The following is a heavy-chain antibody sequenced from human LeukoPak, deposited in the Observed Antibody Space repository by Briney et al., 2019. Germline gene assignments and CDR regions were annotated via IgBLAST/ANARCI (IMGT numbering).Heavy chain of an antibody. D-gene: IGHD1-26*01. V-gene: IGHV4-59*01. CDR1: GGSISSYY. CDR2: IYYSGST. CDR3: ARTSGSYLEIAFDI. J-gene: IGHJ3*02. Sequence: PSETLSLTCTVSGGSISSYYWSWIRRPPGKGLEWIGYIYYSGSTNYNPSLKSRVTISVDTSKNQFSLKLNSVTAADTAVYYCARTSGSYLEIAFDIWGQGTMVTVSS.